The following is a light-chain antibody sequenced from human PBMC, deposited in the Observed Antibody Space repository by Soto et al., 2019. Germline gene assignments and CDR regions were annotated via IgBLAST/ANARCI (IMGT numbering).Light chain of an antibody. CDR2: GAS. Sequence: EIVLTQSPGTLSLSPGERATLSCRASQSFSSNYLAWYQQKTSQAPRLLVYGASSRATGIPDRFSGSGSGTDFTLTISRLEPEDFAVYYCQQYGSSRTFGQGTKVEIK. V-gene: IGKV3-20*01. J-gene: IGKJ1*01. CDR1: QSFSSNY. CDR3: QQYGSSRT.